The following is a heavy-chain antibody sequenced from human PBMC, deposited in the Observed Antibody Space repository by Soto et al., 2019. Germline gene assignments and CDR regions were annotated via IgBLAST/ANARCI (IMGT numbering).Heavy chain of an antibody. Sequence: GESLKISCKGSGYSFTSYWIGWVRQMPGKGLEWMGIIYPGDSDTRYSPSFQGQVTISADKSTSTAYLQWSSLKASDTAMYYCAITYSSAWYYSDHWGKGTLVTVSS. V-gene: IGHV5-51*01. D-gene: IGHD6-19*01. CDR3: AITYSSAWYYSDH. J-gene: IGHJ4*02. CDR1: GYSFTSYW. CDR2: IYPGDSDT.